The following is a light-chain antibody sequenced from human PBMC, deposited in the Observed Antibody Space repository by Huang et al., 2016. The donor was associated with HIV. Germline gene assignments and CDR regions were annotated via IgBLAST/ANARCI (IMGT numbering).Light chain of an antibody. CDR2: GAT. V-gene: IGKV3-20*01. J-gene: IGKJ2*01. CDR1: QRLSSSY. Sequence: EIVLTQSPGTLSLSPGERATLSCRASQRLSSSYLAWYQQKPGQAPRRLIYGATSRATGIPDRFSGSGSGTDFTLTISRLEPEDFAVYYCQQYGLSPYTFGQGTNLEIK. CDR3: QQYGLSPYT.